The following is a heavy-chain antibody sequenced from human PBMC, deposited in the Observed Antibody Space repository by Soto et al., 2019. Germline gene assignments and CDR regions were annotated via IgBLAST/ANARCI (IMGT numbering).Heavy chain of an antibody. Sequence: EVQLVESGGGLIQPGGSLRLSCAASGFTFSSYSMNWVRQAPGKGLEWVSYISSGSITIYYADSVKGRFTISRDNAKNSLYVQFNSLRDEDTAVYYCARDFGYGDYVDYWGQGTLVTVSS. CDR3: ARDFGYGDYVDY. CDR2: ISSGSITI. J-gene: IGHJ4*02. D-gene: IGHD4-17*01. V-gene: IGHV3-48*02. CDR1: GFTFSSYS.